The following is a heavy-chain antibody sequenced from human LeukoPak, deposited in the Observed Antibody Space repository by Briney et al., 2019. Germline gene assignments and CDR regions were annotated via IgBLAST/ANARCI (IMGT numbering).Heavy chain of an antibody. Sequence: PSETLSSTCLVLGSSISRGYTWGWIRQPPGKGREWIGSIYHSGSTYYNPSLKSRVTISVDTSKNQFSLKLSSVTAADTAVYYCARQLKARGSYYMDVWGKGTTVTVSS. CDR3: ARQLKARGSYYMDV. CDR1: GSSISRGYT. V-gene: IGHV4-38-2*01. CDR2: IYHSGST. J-gene: IGHJ6*03. D-gene: IGHD3-16*01.